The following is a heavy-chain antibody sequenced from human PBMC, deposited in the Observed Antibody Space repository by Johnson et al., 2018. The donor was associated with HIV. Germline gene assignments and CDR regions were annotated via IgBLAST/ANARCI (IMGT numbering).Heavy chain of an antibody. J-gene: IGHJ3*02. CDR1: GFTFGDYA. CDR3: AREVDWGKTGAFDI. D-gene: IGHD3-9*01. Sequence: EVQLVESGGGLVQPGRSPRLSCTGSGFTFGDYAMSWVRQAPGKGLEWVGFIRSKAYGGTTEYAASVKGRFSISRDNSKNTLYLQMNSLRAEDTALYYCAREVDWGKTGAFDIWGQGTMVTVSS. CDR2: IRSKAYGGTT. V-gene: IGHV3-49*04.